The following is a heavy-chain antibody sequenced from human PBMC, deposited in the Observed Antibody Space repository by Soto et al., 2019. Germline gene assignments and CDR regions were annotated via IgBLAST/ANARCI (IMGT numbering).Heavy chain of an antibody. J-gene: IGHJ5*02. CDR2: IYPGDSDT. CDR1: GYSFTSYW. V-gene: IGHV5-51*01. CDR3: ASSRYYYDSSGYYYNWFDP. D-gene: IGHD3-22*01. Sequence: GESLKISCKCSGYSFTSYWIGLVRQMPGKGLEWMGIIYPGDSDTRYSPSFQGHVTISADKSISTAYLQWSSLKASDTAMYYCASSRYYYDSSGYYYNWFDPWGQGTLVTVSS.